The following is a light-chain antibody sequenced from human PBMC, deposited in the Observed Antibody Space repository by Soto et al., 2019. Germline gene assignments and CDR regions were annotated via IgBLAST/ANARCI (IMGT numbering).Light chain of an antibody. CDR1: QSVSGW. CDR3: QQYEIFSAT. V-gene: IGKV1-5*01. CDR2: DVS. Sequence: DIQMTQSPSALSASFGDTFTITCRASQSVSGWLAWYQQKPGKAPKLLIYDVSALPRGVPPRFSGSGSGTQFTLTISGLQPDDFATYYCQQYEIFSATFGPGTKVEIK. J-gene: IGKJ1*01.